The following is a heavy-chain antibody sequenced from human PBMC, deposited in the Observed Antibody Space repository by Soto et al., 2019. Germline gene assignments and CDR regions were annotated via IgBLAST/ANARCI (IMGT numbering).Heavy chain of an antibody. CDR3: ARDNGEGPLTTAAFDY. J-gene: IGHJ4*02. Sequence: QVQLVQSGAEVKKPGSSVKVSCKASGGTFSSYAISWVRQAPGQGLEWMGGIIPIFGTANYAQKFQGRVTITADKSTRTAYRELSSLRSENTAVYYCARDNGEGPLTTAAFDYWGQGTLVTVSS. D-gene: IGHD4-4*01. CDR1: GGTFSSYA. V-gene: IGHV1-69*06. CDR2: IIPIFGTA.